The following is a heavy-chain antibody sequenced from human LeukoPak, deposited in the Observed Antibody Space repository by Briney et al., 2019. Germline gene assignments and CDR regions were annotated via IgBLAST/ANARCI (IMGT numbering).Heavy chain of an antibody. V-gene: IGHV4-59*01. Sequence: SETLSLTYTVSGGSISSDYWSWIRQPPGKGLEWIGNIYYSGSTNYNPSLKSRVSISVDASNTQFSLKLSSVTAADTAMYYCARAPDVGDWYFDLWGRGTLVTVSS. CDR1: GGSISSDY. CDR3: ARAPDVGDWYFDL. CDR2: IYYSGST. J-gene: IGHJ2*01. D-gene: IGHD1-26*01.